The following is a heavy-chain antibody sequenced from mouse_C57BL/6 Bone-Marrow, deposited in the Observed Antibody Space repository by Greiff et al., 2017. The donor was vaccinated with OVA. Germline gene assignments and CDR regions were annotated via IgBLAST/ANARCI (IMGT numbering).Heavy chain of an antibody. J-gene: IGHJ1*03. D-gene: IGHD1-1*01. Sequence: VQLQQPGAELVKPGASVKLSCKASGYTFTSYWMHWVKQRPGQGLEWIGMIHPNSGSTNYNEKFKSKATLTVDKSSSTAYMQLSSLTSEDSAVYYCSRKIYYYGSSHWYFDVWGTGTTFTVSS. V-gene: IGHV1-64*01. CDR2: IHPNSGST. CDR1: GYTFTSYW. CDR3: SRKIYYYGSSHWYFDV.